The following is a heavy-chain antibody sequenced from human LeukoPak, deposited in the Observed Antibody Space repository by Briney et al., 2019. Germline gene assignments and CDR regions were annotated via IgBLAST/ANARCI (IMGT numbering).Heavy chain of an antibody. CDR2: IKEDGREK. CDR3: ARFRYIYYDILTGYFDY. D-gene: IGHD3-9*01. Sequence: PGGSLRLSCAASEFIFSTYWMSWVRQAPGKGLEWVANIKEDGREKNYVDSVKGRFTISRDNAKNSLYLQMNSLRAEDTAVYYCARFRYIYYDILTGYFDYWGQGTLVTVSS. V-gene: IGHV3-7*01. CDR1: EFIFSTYW. J-gene: IGHJ4*02.